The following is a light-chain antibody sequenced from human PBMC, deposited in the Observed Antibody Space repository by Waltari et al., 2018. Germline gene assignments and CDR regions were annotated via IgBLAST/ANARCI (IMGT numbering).Light chain of an antibody. CDR1: QSLLHNTLFQV. V-gene: IGKV2-28*01. J-gene: IGKJ2*01. Sequence: TQSPLYLAVTPGAPASISCRSSQSLLHNTLFQVFEWYVQRPGQSPHLLIYLGSNRASGVPDRFSASGSGTDFTLKISRVEPEDVGVYYCLQTLHTPYTFGQGTKLEI. CDR2: LGS. CDR3: LQTLHTPYT.